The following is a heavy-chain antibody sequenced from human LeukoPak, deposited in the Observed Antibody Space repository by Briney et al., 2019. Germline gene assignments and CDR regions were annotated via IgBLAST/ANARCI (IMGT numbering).Heavy chain of an antibody. J-gene: IGHJ4*02. CDR1: GGTFSSYA. Sequence: SVKVSCKASGGTFSSYAISWVRQAPGQGLEWMGGIIPIFGTANYAQKFQGRVTITADKSTSTAYMELSSLRSEDTAVYYCAASDTAMVTYGVDYWGQGTLVTVSS. V-gene: IGHV1-69*06. CDR3: AASDTAMVTYGVDY. D-gene: IGHD5-18*01. CDR2: IIPIFGTA.